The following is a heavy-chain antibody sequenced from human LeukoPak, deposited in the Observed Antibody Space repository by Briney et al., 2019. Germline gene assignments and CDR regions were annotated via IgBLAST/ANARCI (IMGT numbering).Heavy chain of an antibody. CDR3: ARVWFAVPLAFDI. D-gene: IGHD3-10*01. Sequence: PSETLSLTCTVSGGSISSYYWSWIRQPPGKGLEWIGYIYYSGSTNYNPSLKSRVTISVDTSKNQFSLKLSSVTAADTAVYYCARVWFAVPLAFDIWGQGTMVTASS. CDR1: GGSISSYY. CDR2: IYYSGST. V-gene: IGHV4-59*01. J-gene: IGHJ3*02.